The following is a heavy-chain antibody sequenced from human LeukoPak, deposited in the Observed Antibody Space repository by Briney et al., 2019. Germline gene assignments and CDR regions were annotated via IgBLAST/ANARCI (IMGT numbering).Heavy chain of an antibody. V-gene: IGHV1-2*02. D-gene: IGHD2-2*01. CDR3: ARDLGYCSSTSCHDAFDI. Sequence: ASVKVSCKASGYTLTGYYMHWVRQAPGQGLEWMGWINPNSGGTNYAQKFQGRVTMTRDTSISTAYMELSRLRSDDTAVYYCARDLGYCSSTSCHDAFDIWGQGTMVTVSS. CDR1: GYTLTGYY. J-gene: IGHJ3*02. CDR2: INPNSGGT.